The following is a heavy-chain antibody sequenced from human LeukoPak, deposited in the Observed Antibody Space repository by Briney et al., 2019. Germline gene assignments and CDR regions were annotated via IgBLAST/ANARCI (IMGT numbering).Heavy chain of an antibody. V-gene: IGHV4-61*02. D-gene: IGHD1-14*01. J-gene: IGHJ4*02. CDR1: GGSISSGSYY. Sequence: PSETLSLTCTVSGGSISSGSYYWSWIRQPAGKGLEWIGRIYTSGSTNYNPSLKSRVTISVDTSKNQFSLKLSSVTAADTAVYYCARRRGLSSRRNVYYFDYWGQGTLVTVSS. CDR2: IYTSGST. CDR3: ARRRGLSSRRNVYYFDY.